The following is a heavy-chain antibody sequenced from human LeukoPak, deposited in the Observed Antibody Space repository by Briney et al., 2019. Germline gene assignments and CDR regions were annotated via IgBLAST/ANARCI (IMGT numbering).Heavy chain of an antibody. Sequence: ASETLSLTCTVSGGSISSYYWSWIRQPAGKGLEWIGRIYNSGSTNYNPSLKSRVTMSVDTSKNQFSLKLSSVTAADTAVYYCAREQPRPRRTVTLYYFDYWGQGTLVTVSS. CDR3: AREQPRPRRTVTLYYFDY. V-gene: IGHV4-4*07. CDR1: GGSISSYY. CDR2: IYNSGST. D-gene: IGHD4-17*01. J-gene: IGHJ4*02.